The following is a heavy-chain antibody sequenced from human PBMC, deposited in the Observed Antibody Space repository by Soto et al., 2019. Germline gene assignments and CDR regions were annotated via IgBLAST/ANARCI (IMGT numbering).Heavy chain of an antibody. V-gene: IGHV4-59*08. Sequence: SETLSLTCTVSGGSISSYYWSWIRQPPGKGPEWIGYIYYSGSTKYNPSLKSRVTISVDTSKNQFSLNLSSVTAADTAVYYCARRYSSGFDYWGQGTLVTVSS. CDR2: IYYSGST. D-gene: IGHD6-19*01. J-gene: IGHJ4*02. CDR1: GGSISSYY. CDR3: ARRYSSGFDY.